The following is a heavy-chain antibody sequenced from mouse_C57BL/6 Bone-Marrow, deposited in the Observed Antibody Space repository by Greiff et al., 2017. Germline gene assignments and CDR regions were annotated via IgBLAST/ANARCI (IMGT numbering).Heavy chain of an antibody. V-gene: IGHV5-17*01. CDR3: ASNRKRGFAY. J-gene: IGHJ3*01. D-gene: IGHD2-14*01. Sequence: EVNLVESGGGLVKPGGSLKLSCAASGFTFSDYGMHWVRQAPEKGLEWVAYISSGSSTIYYADTVKGRFTISRDNAKNTLFLQMTSLRSEDTAMYYCASNRKRGFAYWGQGTLVTVSA. CDR1: GFTFSDYG. CDR2: ISSGSSTI.